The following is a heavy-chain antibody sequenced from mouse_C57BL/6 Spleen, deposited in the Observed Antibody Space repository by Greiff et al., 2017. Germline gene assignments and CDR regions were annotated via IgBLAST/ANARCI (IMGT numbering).Heavy chain of an antibody. V-gene: IGHV1-15*01. CDR1: GYTFTDYE. Sequence: VQLQQSGAELVRPGASVMLSCKASGYTFTDYEMHWVKQTPVHGLEWIGAIDPETGGTAYNQKFKGKAILTADKSSSTAYMVLRSLTSEDSAVYYCTRNDYYGSRTDYFDYWGQGTTLTVSS. D-gene: IGHD1-1*01. CDR3: TRNDYYGSRTDYFDY. CDR2: IDPETGGT. J-gene: IGHJ2*01.